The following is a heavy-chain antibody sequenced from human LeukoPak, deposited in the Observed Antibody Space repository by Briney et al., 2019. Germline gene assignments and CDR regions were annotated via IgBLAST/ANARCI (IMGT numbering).Heavy chain of an antibody. Sequence: GGSLRLSCTASGFTFGDYAMSWFRQAPGKGLEWVGFIRSKAYGGTTEYAASVKGRFTISGDDSKSIAYLQMNSLKTEDTAVYYCTRGRSSSSPFYYYYYMDVWGKGTTVTVSS. CDR3: TRGRSSSSPFYYYYYMDV. V-gene: IGHV3-49*03. D-gene: IGHD6-6*01. CDR2: IRSKAYGGTT. J-gene: IGHJ6*03. CDR1: GFTFGDYA.